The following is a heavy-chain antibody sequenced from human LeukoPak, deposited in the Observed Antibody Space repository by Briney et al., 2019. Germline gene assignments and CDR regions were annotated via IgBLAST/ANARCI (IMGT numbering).Heavy chain of an antibody. V-gene: IGHV3-74*01. CDR2: INTDGNII. J-gene: IGHJ5*01. CDR1: GFTFSSYW. Sequence: GGSLRLSCAASGFTFSSYWMHWVRQAPGKGLVCVSRINTDGNIISYADSVKGRFTISRDNAKNTLYPQMNSLRAEDTAVYYCVREGYYGSAALYSWGHGTLVTVSS. CDR3: VREGYYGSAALYS. D-gene: IGHD3-10*01.